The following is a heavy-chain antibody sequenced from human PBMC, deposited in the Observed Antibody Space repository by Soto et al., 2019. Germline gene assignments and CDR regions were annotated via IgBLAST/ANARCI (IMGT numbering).Heavy chain of an antibody. Sequence: PSETLSLTCTVSGGSISSYCWSWIRQPPGKGLEWIGYIYYSGSTNYNPSLKSRVTISVDTSKNQFSLKLSSVTAADTAVYYCARDEGGDYYYWGQGTLVTVSS. D-gene: IGHD2-21*02. CDR1: GGSISSYC. CDR3: ARDEGGDYYY. J-gene: IGHJ4*02. V-gene: IGHV4-59*01. CDR2: IYYSGST.